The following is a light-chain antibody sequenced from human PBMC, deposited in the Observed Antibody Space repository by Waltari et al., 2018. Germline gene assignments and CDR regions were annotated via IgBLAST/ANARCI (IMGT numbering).Light chain of an antibody. CDR2: GAS. Sequence: EMVFTQSPEPLSLSPGERATLSCRASQSVGGYLAWYQHKPGQAPRLLISGASNRATGIPARFSGSGSGTDFTLTISSLEPEDFAVYYCQQRAGWPLYSFGQGTRLEI. CDR1: QSVGGY. CDR3: QQRAGWPLYS. V-gene: IGKV3-11*01. J-gene: IGKJ2*01.